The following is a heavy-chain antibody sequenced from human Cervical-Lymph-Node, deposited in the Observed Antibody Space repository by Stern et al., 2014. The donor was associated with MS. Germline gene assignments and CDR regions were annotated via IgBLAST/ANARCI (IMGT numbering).Heavy chain of an antibody. D-gene: IGHD6-19*01. CDR3: ARGGDGYSSGWYFDYFDY. Sequence: VQLQESGPGLVKPSETLSLTCTVSGGSISSYYWSWIRQPPGKGLEWIGYIYYSGSTTYNPSLKSRVTISVDTSKNQFSLKLSSVTAADTAVYYCARGGDGYSSGWYFDYFDYWGQGTLVTVSS. V-gene: IGHV4-59*01. J-gene: IGHJ4*02. CDR1: GGSISSYY. CDR2: IYYSGST.